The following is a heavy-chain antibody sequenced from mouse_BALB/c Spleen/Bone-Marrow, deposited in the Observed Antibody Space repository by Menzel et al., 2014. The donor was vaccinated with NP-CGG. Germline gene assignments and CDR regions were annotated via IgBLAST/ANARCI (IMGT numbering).Heavy chain of an antibody. CDR3: ARSDGNYDYAMDY. D-gene: IGHD2-1*01. CDR2: ISSGSSTI. Sequence: EVQVVESGGGLVQPGGSRKLSCAASGFTFSSFGMHWVRQAPEKGLEWVAYISSGSSTIYYADTVKGRFTISRDNPKNTLFLQMTSLRSEVTAMYYCARSDGNYDYAMDYWGQGTSVTVSS. CDR1: GFTFSSFG. V-gene: IGHV5-17*02. J-gene: IGHJ4*01.